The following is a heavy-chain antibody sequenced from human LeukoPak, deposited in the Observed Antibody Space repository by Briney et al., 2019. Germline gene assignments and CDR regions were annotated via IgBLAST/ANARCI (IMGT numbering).Heavy chain of an antibody. Sequence: GGSLSLSCAASGFTFDDYAMHWVRQAPGKGLEWVSLISGDGGSTYYADSVKGRFTVSRDNSKNSLYLQMNSLRTEDTALYYCAKETSGDSSGYYFDYWGQGTLVTVSS. CDR3: AKETSGDSSGYYFDY. V-gene: IGHV3-43*02. CDR1: GFTFDDYA. D-gene: IGHD3-22*01. J-gene: IGHJ4*02. CDR2: ISGDGGST.